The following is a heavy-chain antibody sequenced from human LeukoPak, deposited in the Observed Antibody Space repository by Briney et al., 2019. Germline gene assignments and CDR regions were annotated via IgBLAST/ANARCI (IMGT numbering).Heavy chain of an antibody. V-gene: IGHV3-23*01. CDR1: GFTFSTYA. Sequence: GGSLRLSCAASGFTFSTYAMSWVHQAPGKGPEWVSSISASGTSPYYTDSVKGRFTISRDTCKNTLSLQMNSLRVDDTAVYYCAKGSIMLWVGGQGTLVTVSS. CDR3: AKGSIMLWV. CDR2: ISASGTSP. J-gene: IGHJ4*02. D-gene: IGHD2-8*01.